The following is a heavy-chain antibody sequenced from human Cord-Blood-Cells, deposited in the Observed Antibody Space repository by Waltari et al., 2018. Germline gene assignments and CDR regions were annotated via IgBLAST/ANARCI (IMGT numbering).Heavy chain of an antibody. CDR3: ARRVGVYFGSSSWYFDL. J-gene: IGHJ2*01. D-gene: IGHD6-6*01. CDR2: IDPGDSDT. V-gene: IGHV5-51*01. CDR1: GYSFTSYW. Sequence: EVQLVQSGAEVKKPGESLKISCKGSGYSFTSYWIGWVRQRPGQGLAWMGIIDPGDSDTRSSPSLQGQVTISADKSISTAYLQWSSLKASDTAMYYCARRVGVYFGSSSWYFDLWGRGTLVTVSS.